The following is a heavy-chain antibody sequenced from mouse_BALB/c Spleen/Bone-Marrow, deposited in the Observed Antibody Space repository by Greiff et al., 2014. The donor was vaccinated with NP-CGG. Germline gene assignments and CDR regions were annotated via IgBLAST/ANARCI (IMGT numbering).Heavy chain of an antibody. CDR3: ASAGNYEGGAMDY. Sequence: VQLQQSGAELVKPGASVKLSCTASGFNIKDTFMHWMKQRPEQGLEWNGRIDPANGITKYDPKFRGKATITTDTSSNTAYLQLSSLRSEDADVDYCASAGNYEGGAMDYWGQGTSVTVSA. D-gene: IGHD2-1*01. V-gene: IGHV14-3*02. CDR1: GFNIKDTF. CDR2: IDPANGIT. J-gene: IGHJ4*01.